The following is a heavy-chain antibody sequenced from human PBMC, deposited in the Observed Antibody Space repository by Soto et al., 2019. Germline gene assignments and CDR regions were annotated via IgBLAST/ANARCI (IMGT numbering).Heavy chain of an antibody. CDR1: GGSISSSSYY. J-gene: IGHJ6*02. CDR3: ARRTRSYYYYGMDV. Sequence: ASETLSLTCTVSGGSISSSSYYWGWLRQPPGKGLEWIGSIYYSGSTYYNPSLRSRVTISVDTSKNQFSLKLSSVTAADTAVYYCARRTRSYYYYGMDVWGQGTTVTVSS. CDR2: IYYSGST. V-gene: IGHV4-39*01.